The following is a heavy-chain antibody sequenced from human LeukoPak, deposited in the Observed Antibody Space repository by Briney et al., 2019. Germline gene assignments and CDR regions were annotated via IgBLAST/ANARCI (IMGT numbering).Heavy chain of an antibody. D-gene: IGHD6-19*01. Sequence: GESLKISCKASGYSFTSYWIGWVRQVPGKGLEWLGIIFPSDSDTRYSPSFQGQFTISADKSISTAYLQWSSLKASDTAMYYCASAVAGPYYFDYWGQGTLVTVSS. V-gene: IGHV5-51*01. CDR2: IFPSDSDT. CDR1: GYSFTSYW. J-gene: IGHJ4*02. CDR3: ASAVAGPYYFDY.